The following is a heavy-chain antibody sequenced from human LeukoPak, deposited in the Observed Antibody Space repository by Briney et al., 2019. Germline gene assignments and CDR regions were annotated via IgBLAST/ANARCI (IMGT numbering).Heavy chain of an antibody. Sequence: ASVKVSCKASGYTFTSYAMHWVRQAPGQRLEWMGWINAGNGNTKYSQKFQGRVTITRDTSASTAYMGLSSLRSEDTAVYYCARAQWLVLPYFDYWSQGTLVTVSS. CDR3: ARAQWLVLPYFDY. V-gene: IGHV1-3*01. D-gene: IGHD6-19*01. CDR1: GYTFTSYA. CDR2: INAGNGNT. J-gene: IGHJ4*02.